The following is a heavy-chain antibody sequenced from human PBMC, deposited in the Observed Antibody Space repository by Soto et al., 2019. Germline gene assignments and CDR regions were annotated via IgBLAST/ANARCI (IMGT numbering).Heavy chain of an antibody. J-gene: IGHJ4*02. CDR1: GFTFSVYA. Sequence: PGGSLRLSCAASGFTFSVYAMSWVRQPPGKGLEWVSTISGSGGSTYYADSVKGRFTISRDNSKNTLYLQMNSLRAEDTAVYYCAKPLTTGYYFPFEYWGQGTLVTVSS. CDR3: AKPLTTGYYFPFEY. V-gene: IGHV3-23*01. CDR2: ISGSGGST. D-gene: IGHD3-9*01.